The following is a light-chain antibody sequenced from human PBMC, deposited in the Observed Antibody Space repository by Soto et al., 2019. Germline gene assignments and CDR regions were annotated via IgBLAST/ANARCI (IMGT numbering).Light chain of an antibody. V-gene: IGKV4-1*01. CDR2: WAS. Sequence: DIVMTQSPDSLAVSLGERATINCKSSQSVLYSSNNKNYLSWYQQKPGQPPKLLVYWASTRESGVPDRFSGSGSGTDFTLTISSLQAEDMAVYFWQQYYRSQWTFGQGTKVEIK. J-gene: IGKJ1*01. CDR3: QQYYRSQWT. CDR1: QSVLYSSNNKNY.